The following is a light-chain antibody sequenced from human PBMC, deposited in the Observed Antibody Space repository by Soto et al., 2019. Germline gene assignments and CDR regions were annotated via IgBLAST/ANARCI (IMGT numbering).Light chain of an antibody. Sequence: QSALTQPASVSGSPGQSITISCTGTSSDVGSYNLVSWYQQHPGKAPKLMIYEVSKRPSGVSNRFSGSKSGNTASLTISGLQAEDEADYYCCSYAGXSTPYVFGTGTKVTVL. V-gene: IGLV2-23*02. CDR3: CSYAGXSTPYV. CDR1: SSDVGSYNL. J-gene: IGLJ1*01. CDR2: EVS.